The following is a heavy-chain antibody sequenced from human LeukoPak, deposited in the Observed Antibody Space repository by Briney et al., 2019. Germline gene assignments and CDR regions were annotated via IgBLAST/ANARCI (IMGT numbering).Heavy chain of an antibody. CDR2: IYYSGST. J-gene: IGHJ4*02. CDR3: ARGLRYFDWLLSY. CDR1: GGSISSYY. Sequence: SETLSLTCTVSGGSISSYYWSWIRQPPGKGLEWIGHIYYSGSTNYNPSLKSRVTISVDTSKNQFSLKLSSVTAADTAVYYCARGLRYFDWLLSYWGQGTLVTVSS. D-gene: IGHD3-9*01. V-gene: IGHV4-59*01.